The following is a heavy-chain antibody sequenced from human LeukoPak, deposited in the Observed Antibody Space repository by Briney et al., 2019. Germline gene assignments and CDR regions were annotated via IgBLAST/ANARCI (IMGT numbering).Heavy chain of an antibody. CDR2: IIPIFGTA. Sequence: GASVKVSCKDSGGTFSSYAISWVRQAPGQGLEWMGGIIPIFGTANYAQKFQGRVTITADESTSTAYMELSSLRSEDTAVYYYARSALDSSGYYYVRYFDYWGQGTLVTVSS. CDR3: ARSALDSSGYYYVRYFDY. V-gene: IGHV1-69*13. CDR1: GGTFSSYA. D-gene: IGHD3-22*01. J-gene: IGHJ4*02.